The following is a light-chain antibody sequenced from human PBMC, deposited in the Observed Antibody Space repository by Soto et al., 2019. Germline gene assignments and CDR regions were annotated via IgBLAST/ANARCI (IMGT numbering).Light chain of an antibody. Sequence: AIQMTQSPSSVSASVGDRVTITCRASQGIRNELGWYQQKPGKAPKLLIYSASSLQSGVPSRFSGSGSGADFILTISSLQPQDFAPYFCLQDFTYPRTFGQGTKVDTK. V-gene: IGKV1-6*01. CDR3: LQDFTYPRT. J-gene: IGKJ1*01. CDR2: SAS. CDR1: QGIRNE.